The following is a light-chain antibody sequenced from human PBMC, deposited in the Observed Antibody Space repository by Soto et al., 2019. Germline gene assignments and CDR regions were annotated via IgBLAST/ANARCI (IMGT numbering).Light chain of an antibody. CDR2: SDS. CDR1: SSNIGRNT. Sequence: QSVLTQPPSASGTPGQRVTISCSGSSSNIGRNTVNWYQQLPGTAPKLLIYSDSQRPSGVPDRFSGSRSGTSASLAISGRQSEDEANYYCAAWDDSLIGYVFGTGTKLTVL. CDR3: AAWDDSLIGYV. J-gene: IGLJ1*01. V-gene: IGLV1-44*01.